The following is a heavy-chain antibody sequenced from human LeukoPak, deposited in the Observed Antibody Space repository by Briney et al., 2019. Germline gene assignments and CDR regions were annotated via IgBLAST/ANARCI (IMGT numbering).Heavy chain of an antibody. V-gene: IGHV1-3*01. CDR3: AGVWYRYFDYYYGMDV. CDR1: GYTFTSYA. CDR2: INAGNGNT. Sequence: GASVKVSCKASGYTFTSYAMHWVRQAPGQRLEWMGWINAGNGNTKYSQKFQGRVTITRDTSASTAYMELSSLRSEDTAVYYCAGVWYRYFDYYYGMDVWGQGTTVTVSS. D-gene: IGHD3-9*01. J-gene: IGHJ6*02.